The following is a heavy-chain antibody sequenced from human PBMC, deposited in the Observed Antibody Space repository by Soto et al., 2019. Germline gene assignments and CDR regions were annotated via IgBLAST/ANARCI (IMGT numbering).Heavy chain of an antibody. CDR1: GGSISSGGYS. Sequence: QLQLQESGSGLVTPSQTLSLTCAVSGGSISSGGYSWRWIRQPPGTGMEWIGYIYHSGSTYYNPSLKSRVTKSVDRSKNQVPLELSSVTAADTAVYYCARGTPDYGDYWYFDLWGRGTLVTVAS. CDR3: ARGTPDYGDYWYFDL. V-gene: IGHV4-30-2*01. CDR2: IYHSGST. J-gene: IGHJ2*01. D-gene: IGHD4-17*01.